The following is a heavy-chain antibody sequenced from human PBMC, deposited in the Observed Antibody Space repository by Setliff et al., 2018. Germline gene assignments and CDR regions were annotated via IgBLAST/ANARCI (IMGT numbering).Heavy chain of an antibody. CDR3: ARALGATITHFDY. D-gene: IGHD1-26*01. CDR1: GGTFSSYD. J-gene: IGHJ4*02. V-gene: IGHV1-69*06. CDR2: IIPIFGTA. Sequence: GASVKVSCKASGGTFSSYDISWVRQAPGQGLEWMGRIIPIFGTANYAQKFQGRVTITADKSTNTAYMELSRLRSEDTAVYYCARALGATITHFDYWGQGTLVTVSS.